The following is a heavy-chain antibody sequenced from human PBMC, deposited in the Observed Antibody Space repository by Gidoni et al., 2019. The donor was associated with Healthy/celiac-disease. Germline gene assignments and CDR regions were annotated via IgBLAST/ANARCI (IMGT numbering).Heavy chain of an antibody. CDR3: ARGGGLLWFGELFS. CDR1: GFPFSSYD. D-gene: IGHD3-10*01. CDR2: IGTAGET. V-gene: IGHV3-13*04. Sequence: EVQLVASGGGLVQPGGSLRLSCAASGFPFSSYDMHWVRQATGKGLEWVSAIGTAGETYYPGSVKGRFTISRENAKNSLYLQRNSRRAGDTAVYYCARGGGLLWFGELFSWGQGTLVTVSS. J-gene: IGHJ4*02.